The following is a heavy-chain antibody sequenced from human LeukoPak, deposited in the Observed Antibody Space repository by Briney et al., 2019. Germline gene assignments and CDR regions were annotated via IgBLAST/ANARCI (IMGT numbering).Heavy chain of an antibody. V-gene: IGHV1-2*06. D-gene: IGHD2-15*01. CDR2: INPNSGGT. J-gene: IGHJ4*02. CDR3: ARVPPKSLVAARPDY. Sequence: ASVKVSCKASGYTFTGYYMHWVRQAPGQGLEWMGRINPNSGGTNYAQKFQGRVTMTRDTSISTAYMELSRLRSDDTAVYYCARVPPKSLVAARPDYWGQGTLVTVSS. CDR1: GYTFTGYY.